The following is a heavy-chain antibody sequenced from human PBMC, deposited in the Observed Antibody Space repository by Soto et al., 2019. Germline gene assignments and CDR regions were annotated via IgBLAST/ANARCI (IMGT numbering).Heavy chain of an antibody. Sequence: GGSLRLSCSASGFTFSSYAMHWVRQAPGKGLEYVSAISSNGGSTYYADSVKGRFTISRDNSKNTLYLQMSSLRDEDTAVYYCARAGASGWYYYYYGMDVWGQGTTVTVSS. J-gene: IGHJ6*02. D-gene: IGHD6-19*01. V-gene: IGHV3-64*04. CDR1: GFTFSSYA. CDR3: ARAGASGWYYYYYGMDV. CDR2: ISSNGGST.